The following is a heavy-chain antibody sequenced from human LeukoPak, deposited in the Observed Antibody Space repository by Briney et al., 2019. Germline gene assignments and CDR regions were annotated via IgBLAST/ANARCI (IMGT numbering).Heavy chain of an antibody. D-gene: IGHD1-26*01. CDR1: GFTFGDYA. Sequence: PGGSLRLSCTASGFTFGDYAMSWFRQAPGKGLEWVGFIRSKAYGGTTEYAASVKGRFTISRDDSKSIAYLQMNSLKTEDTAVYYCARDNIRWELPLDYWGQGTLVTVSS. J-gene: IGHJ4*02. CDR3: ARDNIRWELPLDY. V-gene: IGHV3-49*03. CDR2: IRSKAYGGTT.